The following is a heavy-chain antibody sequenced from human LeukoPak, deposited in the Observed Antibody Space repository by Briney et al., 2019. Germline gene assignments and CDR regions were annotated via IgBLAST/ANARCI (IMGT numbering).Heavy chain of an antibody. CDR1: GFTFSSYA. V-gene: IGHV3-30*04. Sequence: PGRSLRLSCAASGFTFSSYAMRWVRQAPGKGLEWVADITHDGSKKYYADSVKGRFTISRDNAKNSLYLQMNSLRAEYTAVYYCACYCSGGNCIQVSYTMAVRGKGDTVTLSS. CDR3: ACYCSGGNCIQVSYTMAV. D-gene: IGHD2-15*01. CDR2: ITHDGSKK. J-gene: IGHJ6*04.